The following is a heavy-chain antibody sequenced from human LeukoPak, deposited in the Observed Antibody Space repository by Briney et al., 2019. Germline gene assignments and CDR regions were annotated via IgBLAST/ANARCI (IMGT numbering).Heavy chain of an antibody. CDR3: VRENWYYDY. CDR2: MYPKNGGT. V-gene: IGHV1-2*02. D-gene: IGHD1-1*01. J-gene: IGHJ4*02. CDR1: GYSFNNYC. Sequence: ASVKVSCKASGYSFNNYCIHWVRQAPGQGLEWVGWMYPKNGGTNYAQNFQGRVTLTRDTSITTAYMELSSLNSDDTALYYCVRENWYYDYWGQGTLVTVSS.